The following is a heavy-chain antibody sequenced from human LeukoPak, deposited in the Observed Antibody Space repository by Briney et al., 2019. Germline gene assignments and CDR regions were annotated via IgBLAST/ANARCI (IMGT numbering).Heavy chain of an antibody. D-gene: IGHD4-17*01. Sequence: ASVKVSCKASGYTLTDHYMHWVRHAPGQGLEWMGWINPSSGGPNYSQKFQGRVTVTRDTSISTAYMELSRLRSDDTAVYYCVRDDYGDWGQGTLVTVSS. J-gene: IGHJ4*02. CDR3: VRDDYGD. CDR1: GYTLTDHY. CDR2: INPSSGGP. V-gene: IGHV1-2*02.